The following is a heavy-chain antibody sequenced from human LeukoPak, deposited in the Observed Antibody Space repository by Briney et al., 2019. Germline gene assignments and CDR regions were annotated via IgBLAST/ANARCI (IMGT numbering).Heavy chain of an antibody. CDR3: ARVGSDGAYSSSWTFDY. J-gene: IGHJ4*02. CDR1: GGTFSSYA. V-gene: IGHV1-69*13. D-gene: IGHD6-13*01. Sequence: ASVNVSCTASGGTFSSYAISWVRQAPGQGLEWMGGIIPIFGTANYAQKFQGRVTITADESTSTAYIELSSLRSEDTAVYYCARVGSDGAYSSSWTFDYWGQGTLVTVSS. CDR2: IIPIFGTA.